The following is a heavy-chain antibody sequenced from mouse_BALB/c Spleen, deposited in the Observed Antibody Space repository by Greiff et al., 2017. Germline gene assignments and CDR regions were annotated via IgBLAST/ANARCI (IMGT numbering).Heavy chain of an antibody. CDR1: GFTFSDYG. CDR3: ARDQGAMDY. J-gene: IGHJ4*01. CDR2: ISNLAYSI. Sequence: EVQLVESGGGLVQPGGSRKLSCAASGFTFSDYGMAWVRQAPGKGPEWVAFISNLAYSIYYADTVTGRFTISRENAKNTRYLEMSSLRSEDTAMYYCARDQGAMDYWGQGTSVTVSA. V-gene: IGHV5-15*02. D-gene: IGHD3-2*02.